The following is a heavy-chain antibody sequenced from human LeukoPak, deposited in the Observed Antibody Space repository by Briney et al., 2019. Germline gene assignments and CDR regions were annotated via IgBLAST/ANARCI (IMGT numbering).Heavy chain of an antibody. CDR2: ISSSGSTI. D-gene: IGHD5-18*01. CDR3: ARVSSYGLYFDY. CDR1: GFTFSSYE. V-gene: IGHV3-48*03. J-gene: IGHJ4*02. Sequence: PGGSLRLSCAASGFTFSSYEMNWVRQAPGKGLEWVSYISSSGSTIYYADSVKGRFTISRDNAKSSLYLQMNSLRAEDTAVYYCARVSSYGLYFDYWGQGTLVTVSS.